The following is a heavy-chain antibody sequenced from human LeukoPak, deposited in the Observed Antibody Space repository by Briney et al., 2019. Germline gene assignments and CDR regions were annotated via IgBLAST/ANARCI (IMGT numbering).Heavy chain of an antibody. V-gene: IGHV4-39*01. J-gene: IGHJ1*01. CDR2: IYYSGST. CDR1: GGSISSSSYY. CDR3: ARVAAGIAFFQH. Sequence: SETLSLTCTVSGGSISSSSYYWGWIRQPPGKGLEWIGTIYYSGSTYYNPSLQSRVTISADTPKNQFSLKLSSVTAVDTAVYYCARVAAGIAFFQHWGQGTLVTVSS. D-gene: IGHD6-13*01.